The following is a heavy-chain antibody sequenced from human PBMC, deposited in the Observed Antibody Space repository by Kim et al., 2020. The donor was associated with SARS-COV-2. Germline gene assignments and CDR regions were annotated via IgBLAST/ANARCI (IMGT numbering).Heavy chain of an antibody. CDR2: IRSSGSYT. J-gene: IGHJ6*02. Sequence: GGSLRLSCAASGFTFSNYYMSWIRQAPGKGLEWVAYIRSSGSYTNYADSVKGRFTISRDNAKNSLYLQMNSLRAEDTAVYYCARDHYYGIDVWGQGSTVTVSS. CDR3: ARDHYYGIDV. V-gene: IGHV3-11*05. CDR1: GFTFSNYY.